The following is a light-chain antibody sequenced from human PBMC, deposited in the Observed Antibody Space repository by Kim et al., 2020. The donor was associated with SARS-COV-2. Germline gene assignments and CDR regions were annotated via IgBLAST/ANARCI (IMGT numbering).Light chain of an antibody. Sequence: EIVVTQSPGTLSLSPGERATLSCRASQSVSNRYLAWYQQKPGQAPRLLIYGASNRATGIPDRFSGSGSGTDLTLTISRLEPEDFAMYYCQQYGSSPLTFGGGTKVDIK. CDR2: GAS. V-gene: IGKV3-20*01. CDR1: QSVSNRY. J-gene: IGKJ4*01. CDR3: QQYGSSPLT.